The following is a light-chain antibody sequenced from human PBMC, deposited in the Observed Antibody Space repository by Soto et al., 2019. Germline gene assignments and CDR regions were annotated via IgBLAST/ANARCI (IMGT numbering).Light chain of an antibody. CDR2: WAS. CDR3: QQFDTVPLT. Sequence: DIVMTQSPDSLAVSLGERATINCKSSQSVLYRTNNKNYLNWYQQKPGQPPRLLIYWASTRESGVPDRFSGSGSGTDFTLTISSLQADDVAVYYCQQFDTVPLTFGGGTKVEIK. J-gene: IGKJ4*01. V-gene: IGKV4-1*01. CDR1: QSVLYRTNNKNY.